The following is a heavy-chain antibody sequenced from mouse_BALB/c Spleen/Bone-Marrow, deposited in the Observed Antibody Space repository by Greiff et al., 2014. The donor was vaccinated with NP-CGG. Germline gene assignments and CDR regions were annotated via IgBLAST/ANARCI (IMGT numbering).Heavy chain of an antibody. CDR1: GFNIKDTY. CDR2: IDPANGNT. Sequence: EVNLVESGAELVKPGASVKLSCTASGFNIKDTYMHWVKQRPEQGLEWIGRIDPANGNTKYDPKFQGKATITADTSSNTAYLQLSSLTSEDTAVYYCASYYYGHYFDYWGQGTTLTVSS. J-gene: IGHJ2*01. CDR3: ASYYYGHYFDY. D-gene: IGHD1-1*01. V-gene: IGHV14-3*02.